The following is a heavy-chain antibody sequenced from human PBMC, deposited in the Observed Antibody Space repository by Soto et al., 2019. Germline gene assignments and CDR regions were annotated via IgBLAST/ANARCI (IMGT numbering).Heavy chain of an antibody. V-gene: IGHV4-30-4*01. CDR3: VSIGCGVFAY. D-gene: IGHD3-10*01. CDR2: FHSSGAT. Sequence: SLTLSLPYTVAYGSSSSAGYYWSLIRQPPGKSLEWIGYFHSSGATYKDQSLKSRVTISVDTSKNQISLKLDSVTVADTAVYYGVSIGCGVFAYWGNGTLVTVSP. CDR1: YGSSSSAGYY. J-gene: IGHJ4*01.